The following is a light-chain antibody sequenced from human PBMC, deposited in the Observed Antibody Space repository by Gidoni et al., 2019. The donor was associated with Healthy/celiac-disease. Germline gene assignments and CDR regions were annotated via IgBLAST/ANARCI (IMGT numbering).Light chain of an antibody. Sequence: EIVLTQSPATLSLSPGERATLSCRASQSVSSYLAWYQQKPGQAPRLLIYDASNRATGIPARFSGSGSGTEFTLTISSLEPEDVAVYYCQQRSNWPPALTFGGGTKVEIK. CDR1: QSVSSY. J-gene: IGKJ4*01. V-gene: IGKV3-11*01. CDR2: DAS. CDR3: QQRSNWPPALT.